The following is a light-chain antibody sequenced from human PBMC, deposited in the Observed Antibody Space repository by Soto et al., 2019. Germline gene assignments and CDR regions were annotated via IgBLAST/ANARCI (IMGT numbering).Light chain of an antibody. J-gene: IGKJ1*01. CDR2: GAS. Sequence: EIVMTPSPATLSVSPGERATLSCRASQSVSSNLAWYQQKPGQAPRLLIYGASTRATGIPARFSGSGSGTEFTLTISSLQPDDVAIYYCQQYNDYSWTVGQGTKVDIK. V-gene: IGKV3-15*01. CDR1: QSVSSN. CDR3: QQYNDYSWT.